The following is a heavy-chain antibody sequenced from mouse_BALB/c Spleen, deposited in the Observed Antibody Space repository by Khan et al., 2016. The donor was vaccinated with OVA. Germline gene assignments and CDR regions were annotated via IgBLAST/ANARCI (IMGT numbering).Heavy chain of an antibody. Sequence: QVQLQQSGPELVKPGTSVKMSCKASGYTFTDYVISWVKQRTGQGLEWIGEIYPGSGSTYYNGKFKGKATLTADKSSNPAYMQLSSLTSEDSAVYCCARSYDGAWFAYWGQGTLVTVSA. V-gene: IGHV1-81*01. CDR1: GYTFTDYV. J-gene: IGHJ3*01. CDR3: ARSYDGAWFAY. CDR2: IYPGSGST. D-gene: IGHD1-1*01.